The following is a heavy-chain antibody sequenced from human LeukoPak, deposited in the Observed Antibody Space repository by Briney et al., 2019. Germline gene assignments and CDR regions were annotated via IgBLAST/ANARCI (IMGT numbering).Heavy chain of an antibody. D-gene: IGHD2-2*01. CDR1: GYTFTSYA. Sequence: EASVKVSGKASGYTFTSYAMHWVRQAPGQRLEWMGWINAGNGNTKYSQKFQGRVTITRDTSASTAYMELSSLRSEDTAVYYCARTYLSQLPPSYWGQGTLVTVSS. CDR2: INAGNGNT. J-gene: IGHJ4*02. V-gene: IGHV1-3*01. CDR3: ARTYLSQLPPSY.